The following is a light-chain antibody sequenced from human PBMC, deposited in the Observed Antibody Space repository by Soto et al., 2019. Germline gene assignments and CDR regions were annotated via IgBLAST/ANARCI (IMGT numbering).Light chain of an antibody. Sequence: EIVLTQSPGTLSLSPGERATLSCRASQSISNYLAWYQHKPGQAPRLLISDASKRASGVPARFSGSGSGTDFTITISSLEPEDFAVYYCQQRSQWPPLTFGGGTTVEIK. J-gene: IGKJ4*01. CDR2: DAS. V-gene: IGKV3-11*01. CDR3: QQRSQWPPLT. CDR1: QSISNY.